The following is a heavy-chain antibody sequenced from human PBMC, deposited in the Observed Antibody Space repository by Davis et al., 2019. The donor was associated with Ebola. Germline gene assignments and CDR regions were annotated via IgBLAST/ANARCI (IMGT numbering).Heavy chain of an antibody. Sequence: GESLKISCAASGFTFSSYSMNWVRQAPGKGLEWVSSISSSSSYIYYADSVKGRFTISRDNAKNSLYLQMNSLRAEDTAVYYCARQGSPYYYDSSGIVHFDYWGQGTLVTVSS. CDR2: ISSSSSYI. V-gene: IGHV3-21*04. CDR3: ARQGSPYYYDSSGIVHFDY. CDR1: GFTFSSYS. J-gene: IGHJ4*02. D-gene: IGHD3-22*01.